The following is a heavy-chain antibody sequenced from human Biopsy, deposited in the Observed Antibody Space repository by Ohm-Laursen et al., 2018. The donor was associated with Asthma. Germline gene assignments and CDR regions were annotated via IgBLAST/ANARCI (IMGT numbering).Heavy chain of an antibody. V-gene: IGHV4-31*03. CDR3: ARAQDYYDSRGYYRSFDY. D-gene: IGHD3-22*01. Sequence: TLSLTCPVSYGSITSGGYYWTWIRQHPGKGLEWIGFIYYSGSTYYNPSLKSRVSISIDMSKSQFSLKLSSVTAADTAVYYCARAQDYYDSRGYYRSFDYWGQGTLVTVSS. CDR1: YGSITSGGYY. J-gene: IGHJ4*02. CDR2: IYYSGST.